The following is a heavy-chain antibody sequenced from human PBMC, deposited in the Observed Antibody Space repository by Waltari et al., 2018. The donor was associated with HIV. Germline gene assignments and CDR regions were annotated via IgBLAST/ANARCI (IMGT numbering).Heavy chain of an antibody. CDR3: ARQGYYYGSGSANWFDP. J-gene: IGHJ5*02. V-gene: IGHV4-39*01. Sequence: QLQLQESGPGLVNPSETLSLSGSISGGSINSTSYYCGWIRQPPGKGLKWIGSKFYSGRTYYYPSLKSRGTISVATYKNQFSLKLSSVTAADTALYYCARQGYYYGSGSANWFDPWGQGTLVTVAS. CDR2: KFYSGRT. D-gene: IGHD3-10*01. CDR1: GGSINSTSYY.